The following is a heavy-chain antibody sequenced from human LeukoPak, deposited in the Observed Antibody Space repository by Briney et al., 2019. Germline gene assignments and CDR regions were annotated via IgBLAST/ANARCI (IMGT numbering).Heavy chain of an antibody. Sequence: SETLSLTCAVSGGSISRSNWWSWVRQPPGKGLEWIGEINHSGSTNYNPSLKSRVTISVDTSKNQFSLNLSSVTAADTAVYYCARGPRNYYGSGSYSYWGQGTLVTVSS. J-gene: IGHJ4*02. CDR2: INHSGST. CDR3: ARGPRNYYGSGSYSY. V-gene: IGHV4-4*02. CDR1: GGSISRSNW. D-gene: IGHD3-10*01.